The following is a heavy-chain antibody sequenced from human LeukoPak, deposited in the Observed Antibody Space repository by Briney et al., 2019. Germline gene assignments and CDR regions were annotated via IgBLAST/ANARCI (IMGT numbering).Heavy chain of an antibody. CDR2: IYYSGST. D-gene: IGHD3-22*01. CDR3: ARGTYYHDSSGYFQFDY. Sequence: SETLSLTCTVSGGSISSYYWSWIRQPPGKGLEWIGYIYYSGSTNYNPSLKSRVTISVDTSKNQFSLKLSSVTAADTAVYYCARGTYYHDSSGYFQFDYWGQGTLVTVSS. CDR1: GGSISSYY. V-gene: IGHV4-59*01. J-gene: IGHJ4*02.